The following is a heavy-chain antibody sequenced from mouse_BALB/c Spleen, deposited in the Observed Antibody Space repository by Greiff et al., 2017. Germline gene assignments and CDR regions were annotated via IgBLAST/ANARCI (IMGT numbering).Heavy chain of an antibody. J-gene: IGHJ2*01. Sequence: QVQLQQSGAELVKPGASVKLSCTASGFNIKDTYMHWVKQRPEQGLEWIGYINPSSGYTNYNQKFKDKATLTADKSSSTAYMQLSSLTSEDSAVYYCARQGYWGQGTTLTVSS. CDR3: ARQGY. CDR1: GFNIKDTY. V-gene: IGHV1S26*01. CDR2: INPSSGYT.